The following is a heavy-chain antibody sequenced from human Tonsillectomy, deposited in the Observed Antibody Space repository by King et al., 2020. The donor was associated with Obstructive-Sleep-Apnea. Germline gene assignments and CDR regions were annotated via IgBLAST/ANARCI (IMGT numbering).Heavy chain of an antibody. CDR2: IHHSGST. CDR3: ARDRDVYYYDTSGAKYGMDV. CDR1: GYSISGGYY. Sequence: QLQESGPGLLKPSETLSLTCTVSGYSISGGYYWGWIRQPPGKGLEWIGSIHHSGSTNYKPSLKSRVTISIDTSKNQFSLRLSSLTAADTAVYYCARDRDVYYYDTSGAKYGMDVWGQGTTVTVSS. V-gene: IGHV4-38-2*02. D-gene: IGHD3-22*01. J-gene: IGHJ6*02.